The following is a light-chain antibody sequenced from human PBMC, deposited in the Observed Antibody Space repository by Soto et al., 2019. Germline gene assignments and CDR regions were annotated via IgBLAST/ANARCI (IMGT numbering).Light chain of an antibody. CDR2: TAS. J-gene: IGKJ2*01. Sequence: EIVLTQSPGTLSLSPGERATLSCRASQSVGNNYLAWYQQKPGQAPRLLIHTASSWATGVPDRFSGSGSGTDFTLTITRLEPEDFAVYYCQQYASSPLTFGQGTKVEIK. CDR1: QSVGNNY. V-gene: IGKV3-20*01. CDR3: QQYASSPLT.